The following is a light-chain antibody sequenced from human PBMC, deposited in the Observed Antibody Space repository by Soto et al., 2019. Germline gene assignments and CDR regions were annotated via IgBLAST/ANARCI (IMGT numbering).Light chain of an antibody. CDR3: QQYNSYLWT. Sequence: DIQMTQSPSTLSASVGDRVTITCRASQTIGSWLAWYQQKPGKAPKVLIYKASSLDSGVPSRFSGSGSGTEFTLTISSLQPDDFATYYCQQYNSYLWTFGQGTKVDIK. CDR1: QTIGSW. CDR2: KAS. V-gene: IGKV1-5*03. J-gene: IGKJ1*01.